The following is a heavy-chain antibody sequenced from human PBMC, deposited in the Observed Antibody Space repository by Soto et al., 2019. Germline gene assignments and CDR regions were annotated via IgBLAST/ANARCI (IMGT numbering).Heavy chain of an antibody. CDR2: INPSGGST. V-gene: IGHV1-46*01. CDR3: ARDDYLYTVDIVATGTRQDRHFDY. Sequence: GASVKVSCKASGYTFTSYYMHWVRQAPGQGLEWMGIINPSGGSTSYAQKFQGRVTMTRDTSTSTVYMELSSLRSEDTAVYYCARDDYLYTVDIVATGTRQDRHFDYWGQGTLVTVSS. CDR1: GYTFTSYY. D-gene: IGHD5-12*01. J-gene: IGHJ4*02.